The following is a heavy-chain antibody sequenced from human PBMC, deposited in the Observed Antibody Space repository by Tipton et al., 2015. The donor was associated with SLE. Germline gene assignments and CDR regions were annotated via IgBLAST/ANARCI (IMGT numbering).Heavy chain of an antibody. V-gene: IGHV3-21*03. CDR3: ARDWGSSSWRIH. CDR1: GFTFSRYW. D-gene: IGHD6-13*01. J-gene: IGHJ4*02. Sequence: GSLRLSCAASGFTFSRYWMSWVRQAPGKGLEWVSSISSSSSYINYADSVKGRFTISRDNAKNSVYLQMNSLRAEDTAVYYCARDWGSSSWRIHWGQGTLVTVSS. CDR2: ISSSSSYI.